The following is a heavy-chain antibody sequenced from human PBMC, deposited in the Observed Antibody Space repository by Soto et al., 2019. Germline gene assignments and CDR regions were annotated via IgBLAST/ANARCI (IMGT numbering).Heavy chain of an antibody. CDR2: ISAYTDNP. J-gene: IGHJ5*02. CDR1: GYTFPNYG. CDR3: ATVIPGAEAWFGP. D-gene: IGHD2-2*01. V-gene: IGHV1-18*01. Sequence: GASVKVSCKASGYTFPNYGVTWVRQAPGQGLEWMGWISAYTDNPNYAQKFQGRVTMTIDTSTTTAYMDLRSLTSDDTAVYYCATVIPGAEAWFGPWGQGTLVTVSS.